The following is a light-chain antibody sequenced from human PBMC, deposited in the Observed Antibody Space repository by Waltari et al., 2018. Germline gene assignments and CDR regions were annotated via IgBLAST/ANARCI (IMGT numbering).Light chain of an antibody. CDR2: HTS. V-gene: IGKV3-20*01. Sequence: EIVLTKSPGTLSLSPGERATLSCSASQGVGKYLAWYQQRPGQSTRLILYHTSIRATGIPDRCSGSGYGTDFSLTISRLEPEDFAVYYCQKYDFLPATFGQGTTVEIK. CDR1: QGVGKY. J-gene: IGKJ1*01. CDR3: QKYDFLPAT.